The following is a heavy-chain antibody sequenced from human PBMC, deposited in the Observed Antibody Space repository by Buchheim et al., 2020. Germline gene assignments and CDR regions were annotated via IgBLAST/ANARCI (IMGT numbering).Heavy chain of an antibody. J-gene: IGHJ6*02. CDR3: TTGGATIMGGFYYYYYGMDV. V-gene: IGHV3-15*01. D-gene: IGHD5-12*01. CDR1: GFTFSNAW. Sequence: EVQLVESGGGLVKPGGSLRLSCAASGFTFSNAWMSWVRQAPGKGLEWVGRIKSKTDGGPTDYAAPVKGRFTISRDDSKNTLYLQMNSLKTEDTAVYYCTTGGATIMGGFYYYYYGMDVWGQGTT. CDR2: IKSKTDGGPT.